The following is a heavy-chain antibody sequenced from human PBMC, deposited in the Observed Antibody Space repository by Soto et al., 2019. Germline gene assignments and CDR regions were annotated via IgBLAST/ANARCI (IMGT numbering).Heavy chain of an antibody. CDR3: ARTVGVRGVTSH. Sequence: PSETLSLTCTVYGGSFSDDYWGWIRQHPGKGLEWVGYIYNSENTYYNPSLKSRVTISLDTSKNQFSLKLSSVTTADTAVYYCARTVGVRGVTSHWGQGKLVTVSS. D-gene: IGHD3-10*01. CDR1: GGSFSDDY. V-gene: IGHV4-31*03. CDR2: IYNSENT. J-gene: IGHJ4*02.